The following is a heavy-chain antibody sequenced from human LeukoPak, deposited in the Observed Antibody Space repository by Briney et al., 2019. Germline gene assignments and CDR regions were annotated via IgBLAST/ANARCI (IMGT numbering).Heavy chain of an antibody. J-gene: IGHJ4*02. CDR2: INSDGSST. D-gene: IGHD1-7*01. CDR1: GFTFSSYW. Sequence: PGGSLRLSCAASGFTFSSYWMHWVRQAPGKGLVWVSRINSDGSSTSYEDSVKGRFTISRDNAKNTLSLQMNSVRAEGTAVYYGAREAGTFDYWGQGTLVTVSS. V-gene: IGHV3-74*01. CDR3: AREAGTFDY.